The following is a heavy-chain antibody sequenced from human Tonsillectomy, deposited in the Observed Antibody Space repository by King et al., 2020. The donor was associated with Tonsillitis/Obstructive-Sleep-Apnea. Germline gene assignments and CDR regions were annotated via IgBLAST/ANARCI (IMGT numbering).Heavy chain of an antibody. CDR2: ISAYNGNT. CDR3: ARECEAVDDCGDYGLASDASDI. Sequence: QLVQSGAEVKKPGASVKVSCKASGYTFTSYHINWVRQAPGQGLEWMGWISAYNGNTNYAQKLQGRVTMTTDTSTSTAYMELRSLRSDDTAVYYCARECEAVDDCGDYGLASDASDIWGQGTMVTVSS. V-gene: IGHV1-18*01. D-gene: IGHD4-17*01. J-gene: IGHJ3*02. CDR1: GYTFTSYH.